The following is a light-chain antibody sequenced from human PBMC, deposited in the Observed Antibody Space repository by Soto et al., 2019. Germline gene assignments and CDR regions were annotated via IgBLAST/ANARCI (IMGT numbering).Light chain of an antibody. V-gene: IGLV2-14*01. CDR3: SSYTSGSTLVV. CDR2: EVT. J-gene: IGLJ2*01. CDR1: SSDVGAYNY. Sequence: QSALTQPASVSGSPGQSITISCTGSSSDVGAYNYVSWYQQHPGKAPRLMIYEVTNRPSGVSNRFSGSKSGNTASPTISGLRAEDEADYYCSSYTSGSTLVVFGGGTKVTVL.